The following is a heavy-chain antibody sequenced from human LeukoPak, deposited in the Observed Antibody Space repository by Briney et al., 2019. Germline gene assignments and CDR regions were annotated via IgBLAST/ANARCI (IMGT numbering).Heavy chain of an antibody. CDR3: AKQGRQIPFGGVVALAPFDT. CDR1: GGSFSGYY. J-gene: IGHJ3*02. V-gene: IGHV4-34*01. CDR2: INHSVST. D-gene: IGHD3-16*02. Sequence: PSETLSLTCAVYGGSFSGYYWSWIRQPPGKGLEWIGEINHSVSTNYNPSLKRRVTISVDTSKNQFSLKLSSVTAADTAVYYCAKQGRQIPFGGVVALAPFDTWGQGTMVTVSS.